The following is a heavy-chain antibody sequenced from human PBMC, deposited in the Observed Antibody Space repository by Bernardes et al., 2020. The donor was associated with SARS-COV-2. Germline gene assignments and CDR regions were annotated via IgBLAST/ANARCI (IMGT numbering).Heavy chain of an antibody. V-gene: IGHV4-59*08. CDR3: ARLSWRWSGYLTWTRNGMEV. CDR1: GGSISSYY. D-gene: IGHD3-3*01. Sequence: SETLSLTCTVSGGSISSYYWSWIRQPPGKGLEWIGYIYYSGSTNYNPSLKSRVTISVDTSKNQFSLKLSSVTAADTAVYYCARLSWRWSGYLTWTRNGMEVWGQGTTVTVSS. CDR2: IYYSGST. J-gene: IGHJ6*02.